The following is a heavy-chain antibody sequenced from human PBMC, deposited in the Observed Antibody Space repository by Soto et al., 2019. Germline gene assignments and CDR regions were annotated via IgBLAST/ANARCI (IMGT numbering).Heavy chain of an antibody. CDR2: IYPGDSDT. J-gene: IGHJ6*02. CDR1: GYSFTNYL. D-gene: IGHD6-19*01. Sequence: GESLKISCQGSGYSFTNYLIVWVRQMPGKGLEWMGLIYPGDSDTRYSPSSQGQVTISADKSINTAFLQWRSLKPSDTAMYYCARRGAGRGHYYDGMDVWGQGTTVTVS. CDR3: ARRGAGRGHYYDGMDV. V-gene: IGHV5-51*01.